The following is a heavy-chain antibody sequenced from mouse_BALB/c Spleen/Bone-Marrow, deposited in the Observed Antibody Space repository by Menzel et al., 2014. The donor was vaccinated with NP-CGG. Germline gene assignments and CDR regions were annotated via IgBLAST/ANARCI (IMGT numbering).Heavy chain of an antibody. CDR3: ARYYGNYSGYFDV. CDR1: GFTFSSFG. CDR2: ISSGSSTI. J-gene: IGHJ1*01. V-gene: IGHV5-17*02. Sequence: EVKLVESGGGLVQPGGPRKLSCAASGFTFSSFGMHWVRRAPEKGLEWVAYISSGSSTIYYADTVKGRFTISRDNPKNTLFLQMNSLRSEDTAMYYCARYYGNYSGYFDVWGAGTTVTVSS. D-gene: IGHD2-1*01.